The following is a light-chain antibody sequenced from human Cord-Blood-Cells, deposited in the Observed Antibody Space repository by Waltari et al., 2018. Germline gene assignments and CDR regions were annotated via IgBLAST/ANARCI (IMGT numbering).Light chain of an antibody. V-gene: IGLV2-23*01. CDR3: CSYAGSSTWV. J-gene: IGLJ3*02. CDR2: EGS. CDR1: SSDVGRYNL. Sequence: QSALTQPASVSGSPGQSITISCTGTSSDVGRYNLFSWYQQHPGKAPKLTIYEGSKRPSGVSNRFSGSKSGNTASLTISGLQAEDEADYYCCSYAGSSTWVFGGGTKLTVL.